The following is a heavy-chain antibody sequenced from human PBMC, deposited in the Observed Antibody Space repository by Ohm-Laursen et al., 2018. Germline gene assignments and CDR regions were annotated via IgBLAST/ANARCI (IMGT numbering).Heavy chain of an antibody. CDR1: GFTFSSDT. CDR2: ISNNGAGT. CDR3: AKTPYSSWGHFDY. V-gene: IGHV3-23*01. Sequence: SLRLSCSASGFTFSSDTMSWVRQAPGKGLEWVSSISNNGAGTYYADSVKGRFTISRDNSKNTLYLQMNSLRAEDTALYYSAKTPYSSWGHFDYWGQGTLVTVSS. D-gene: IGHD6-6*01. J-gene: IGHJ4*02.